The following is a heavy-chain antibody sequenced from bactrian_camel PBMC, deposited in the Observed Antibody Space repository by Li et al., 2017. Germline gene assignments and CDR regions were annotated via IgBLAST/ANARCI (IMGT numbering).Heavy chain of an antibody. CDR2: INSGGHST. V-gene: IGHV3S40*01. Sequence: VQLVESGGGLVQPGGSLRLSCAASGFTFSTYDMSWVRQAPGKGLEWVSDINSGGHSTNYADSVKGRFTISRDNAKNTVYLQMNSLKSEDTALYYCATLFAFRVDYWGQGTQVTVS. CDR3: ATLFAFRVDY. J-gene: IGHJ4*01. CDR1: GFTFSTYD. D-gene: IGHD3*01.